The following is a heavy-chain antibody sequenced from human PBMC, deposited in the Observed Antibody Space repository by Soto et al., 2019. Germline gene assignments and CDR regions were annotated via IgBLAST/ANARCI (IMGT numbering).Heavy chain of an antibody. D-gene: IGHD2-21*02. V-gene: IGHV4-31*11. J-gene: IGHJ4*02. CDR3: ARSGFSDCSSNLDY. CDR1: GVSISSGAYY. Sequence: PSETLSLTCAVSGVSISSGAYYWSWIRQHPGKGLEWIGYISYSGSTYYNPSLKSRVTISVDTSKNQFSLKLSSVTAADTAVYYCARSGFSDCSSNLDYWGQGTLVTVSS. CDR2: ISYSGST.